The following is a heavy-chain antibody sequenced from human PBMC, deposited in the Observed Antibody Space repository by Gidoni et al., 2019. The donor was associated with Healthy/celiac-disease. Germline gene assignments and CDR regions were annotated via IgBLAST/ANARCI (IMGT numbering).Heavy chain of an antibody. V-gene: IGHV3-20*04. CDR1: GFTFDAYC. D-gene: IGHD4-17*01. CDR2: INWNGGST. CDR3: ARERRDYGDYGSNYYYYYMDV. J-gene: IGHJ6*03. Sequence: EVQLVESGGGGVRPGGSLRLSCAASGFTFDAYCMSWVRQAPGKGLEWVSGINWNGGSTGYADSVKGRFTISRDNAKNSLYLQMNSLRAEDTALYYCARERRDYGDYGSNYYYYYMDVWGKGTTVTVSS.